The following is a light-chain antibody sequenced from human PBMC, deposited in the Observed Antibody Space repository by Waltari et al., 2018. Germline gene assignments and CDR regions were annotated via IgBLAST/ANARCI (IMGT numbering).Light chain of an antibody. CDR1: QSISSY. Sequence: DIQMTQSPSSLSASVGDRVTIACRASQSISSYLNWYQQQPWKAPKLLIYAASSLQSGVPARFSGRESETDFTLTISSLQPEDFATYYGQQSYSTPYTFGQGTKLEI. CDR3: QQSYSTPYT. J-gene: IGKJ2*01. CDR2: AAS. V-gene: IGKV1-39*01.